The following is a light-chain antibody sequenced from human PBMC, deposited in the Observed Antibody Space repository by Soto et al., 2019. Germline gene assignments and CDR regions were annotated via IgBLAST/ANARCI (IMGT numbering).Light chain of an antibody. J-gene: IGKJ4*01. CDR3: QQYGRSPLT. CDR1: QSVSSSY. V-gene: IGKV3-20*01. Sequence: EIVLTQSPGTLSLSPGERATLSCRASQSVSSSYLAWYQQKPGQAPRLLIYGACSRATGIPDRSSGSGSGTDFIPTISTLEPEDFAVYYCQQYGRSPLTVGGGTKVDIK. CDR2: GAC.